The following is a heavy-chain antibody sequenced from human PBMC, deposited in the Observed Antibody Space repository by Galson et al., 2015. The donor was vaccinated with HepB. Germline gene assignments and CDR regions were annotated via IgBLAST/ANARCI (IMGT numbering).Heavy chain of an antibody. V-gene: IGHV4-4*07. Sequence: ETLSLTCTVSGGSISSFFWSWIRQPAGKGLQWIGRIYSSGTTNYNPSLKGRVTMSIDTSNNQFSLKLNSVTAADTAVYYCARDPASRAFDIWGQGTMVTVSS. CDR3: ARDPASRAFDI. CDR1: GGSISSFF. J-gene: IGHJ3*02. CDR2: IYSSGTT.